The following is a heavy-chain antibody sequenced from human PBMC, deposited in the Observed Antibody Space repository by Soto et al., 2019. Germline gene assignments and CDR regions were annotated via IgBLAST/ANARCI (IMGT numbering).Heavy chain of an antibody. J-gene: IGHJ3*02. Sequence: SETLSLTCTVSGGSVSSRNYYWSWIRQPPGKGLEWIGYIYYSGSTNYNPSLKSRVTISVDTSKDQFSLKLNSVTAADTAVYYCARDLRGAYYYDNSGRAFDIWGQGTMVTVSS. D-gene: IGHD3-22*01. CDR2: IYYSGST. CDR1: GGSVSSRNYY. V-gene: IGHV4-61*01. CDR3: ARDLRGAYYYDNSGRAFDI.